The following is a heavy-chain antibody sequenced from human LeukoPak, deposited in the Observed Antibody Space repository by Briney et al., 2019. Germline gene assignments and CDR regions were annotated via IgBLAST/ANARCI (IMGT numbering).Heavy chain of an antibody. Sequence: SVKVSCKASGYTFTGYYMHWVRQAPGQGLEWMGWINPNSGGTNYAQKFQGRVTMTRGTSISTAYMEPSRLRSDDTAVYYCARGTRWIQLWFDYWGQGTLVTVSS. CDR2: INPNSGGT. CDR1: GYTFTGYY. D-gene: IGHD5-18*01. J-gene: IGHJ4*02. V-gene: IGHV1-2*02. CDR3: ARGTRWIQLWFDY.